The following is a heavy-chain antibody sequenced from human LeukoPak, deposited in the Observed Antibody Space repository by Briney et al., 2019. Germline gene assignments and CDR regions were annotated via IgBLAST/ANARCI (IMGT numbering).Heavy chain of an antibody. J-gene: IGHJ4*02. V-gene: IGHV4-31*03. Sequence: SETLSLTCTVSGGSISSGGYYWSWIRQHPGKGLEWIGYIYYSGSTYYNPSLKSRATISVDTSKNQFSLKLSSVTAADTAVYYCARSHDYGDYVFDYWGQGTLVTVSS. CDR3: ARSHDYGDYVFDY. D-gene: IGHD4-17*01. CDR2: IYYSGST. CDR1: GGSISSGGYY.